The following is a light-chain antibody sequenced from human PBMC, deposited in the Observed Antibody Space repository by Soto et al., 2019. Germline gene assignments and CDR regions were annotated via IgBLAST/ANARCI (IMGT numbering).Light chain of an antibody. J-gene: IGKJ4*01. CDR2: GAS. V-gene: IGKV3-20*01. CDR1: QTITDKY. Sequence: EIVLTQSPGTLSLSPGERATLSCRASQTITDKYLAWYQRKPGQAPRLLIYGASTRATGIPDRFSGSGSGTDFTLTISRLEPEDFALYFCQQYDASRPTFGGGTKVEI. CDR3: QQYDASRPT.